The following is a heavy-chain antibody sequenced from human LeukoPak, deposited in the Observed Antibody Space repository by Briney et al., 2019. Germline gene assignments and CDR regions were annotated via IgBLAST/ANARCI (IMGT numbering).Heavy chain of an antibody. Sequence: PSGTLSLTCTVSGYSISSGYYWGWIRQPPGKGLEWIGSIYHSGSTYYNPSLKSRVTISVDTSKNQFSLKLSSVTAADTAVYYCARYAATREFDYWGQGTLVTVSS. CDR2: IYHSGST. CDR1: GYSISSGYY. CDR3: ARYAATREFDY. J-gene: IGHJ4*02. D-gene: IGHD2-2*01. V-gene: IGHV4-38-2*02.